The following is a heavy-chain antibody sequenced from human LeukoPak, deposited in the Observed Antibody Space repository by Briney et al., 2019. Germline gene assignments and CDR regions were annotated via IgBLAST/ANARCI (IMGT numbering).Heavy chain of an antibody. CDR3: ARGEGDILTAYYYYYYMDV. Sequence: SETLSLTCAVYGGSFSGYYWSWIRQPPGKGLEWIGEINHSGSTNYNPSLKSRVTISVDTSKNQFSLKLSSVTAADTAVYYCARGEGDILTAYYYYYYMDVWGKGTTVTVSS. CDR1: GGSFSGYY. D-gene: IGHD3-9*01. J-gene: IGHJ6*03. CDR2: INHSGST. V-gene: IGHV4-34*01.